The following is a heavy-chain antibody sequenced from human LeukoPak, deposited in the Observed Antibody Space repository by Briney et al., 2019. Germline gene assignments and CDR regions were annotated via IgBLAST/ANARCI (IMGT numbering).Heavy chain of an antibody. CDR1: GGAISNYY. D-gene: IGHD6-13*01. CDR3: ASRWGQHLEDYYYYMDV. CDR2: IYYNGNT. Sequence: SETLSLTCTVSGGAISNYYWSWIRQPPGKGLEWIGYIYYNGNTKYNPSLESRVTLSVDTSKNQFSLKLRSVTAADTALYYCASRWGQHLEDYYYYMDVWGKGTTVTVSS. V-gene: IGHV4-59*01. J-gene: IGHJ6*03.